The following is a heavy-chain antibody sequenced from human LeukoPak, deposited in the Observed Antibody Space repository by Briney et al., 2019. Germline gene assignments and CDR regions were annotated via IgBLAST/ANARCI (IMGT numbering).Heavy chain of an antibody. CDR1: GFTLSRYW. CDR3: ARDQGPYGDYYFDY. J-gene: IGHJ4*02. CDR2: IKQEGSEK. V-gene: IGHV3-7*01. D-gene: IGHD4-17*01. Sequence: GGSLRLSCAASGFTLSRYWMSWVHQAPGKGGEGVANIKQEGSEKYYVDSVKGRFTIPRDNAKNSLYLQMNSLRAEDTAVYYCARDQGPYGDYYFDYWGQGTLVTVSS.